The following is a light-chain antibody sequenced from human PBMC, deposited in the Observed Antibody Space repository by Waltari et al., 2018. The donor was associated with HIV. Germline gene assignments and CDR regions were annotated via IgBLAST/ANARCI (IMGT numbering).Light chain of an antibody. J-gene: IGKJ2*01. CDR1: QTDSSSY. CDR3: QQYGSSPPYT. Sequence: EIVLTQSPGTLSLSPGERATLSCRASQTDSSSYLAWYQQKPGQAPRLLIYGGSSRATGIPDRFSGSRSVTDFTLTISRLEPEDFAVYYCQQYGSSPPYTFGQGTKLEIK. CDR2: GGS. V-gene: IGKV3-20*01.